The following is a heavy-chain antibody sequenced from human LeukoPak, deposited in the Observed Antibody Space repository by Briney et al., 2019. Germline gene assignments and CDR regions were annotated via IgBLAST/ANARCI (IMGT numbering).Heavy chain of an antibody. CDR1: GFTFSSYG. CDR3: AKDVIGGYYYYMDV. J-gene: IGHJ6*03. Sequence: PGGYLTLSCAASGFTFSSYGMSWVRQAPGQGLEWVSGISGGGGSTYNEDSVKGRFTISRDNSKNTLYLQMNSLRAEDTAIYYCAKDVIGGYYYYMDVWGKGTSVAVS. V-gene: IGHV3-23*01. D-gene: IGHD3-16*02. CDR2: ISGGGGST.